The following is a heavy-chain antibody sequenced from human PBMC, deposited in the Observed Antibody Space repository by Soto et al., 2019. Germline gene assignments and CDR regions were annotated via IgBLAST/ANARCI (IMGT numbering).Heavy chain of an antibody. D-gene: IGHD2-15*01. CDR2: IFIGVAIIGFWT. CDR3: ARDRQPDGIWTFDY. CDR1: GFTVNTYT. Sequence: GGSLRLSCSASGFTVNTYTMGWVRLAPGKGLEWVSSIFIGVAIIGFWTKYAGSVTGRFSISRDDSRNTVYLQMNSLGVDDTALYYCARDRQPDGIWTFDYWGRGILVTVSS. V-gene: IGHV3-23*05. J-gene: IGHJ4*02.